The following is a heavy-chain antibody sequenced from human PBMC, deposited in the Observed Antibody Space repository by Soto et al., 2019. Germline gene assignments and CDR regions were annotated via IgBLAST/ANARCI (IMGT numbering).Heavy chain of an antibody. Sequence: ASVKVSCKASGYTFTSYAMHWVRQAPGQRLEWMGWINAGNGNTKYSQKFQGRVTITRDTSASTAYMELSSLRSEDTAVYYCARDRVRITTIVVVTGAFDYWGQGTLVTVSS. CDR3: ARDRVRITTIVVVTGAFDY. V-gene: IGHV1-3*01. D-gene: IGHD3-22*01. CDR1: GYTFTSYA. CDR2: INAGNGNT. J-gene: IGHJ4*02.